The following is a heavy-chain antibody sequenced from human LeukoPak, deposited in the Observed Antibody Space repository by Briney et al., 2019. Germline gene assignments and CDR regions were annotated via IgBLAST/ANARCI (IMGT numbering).Heavy chain of an antibody. Sequence: PGGSLRLSCAASGFTFSTASLHWVRQAPGRGLEWVSAFDTGFGTYYPDSLKGRFTISRDNSKNTLFLQMNSQRAEDTAVYYCAMSSGWWSLDYWGQGTLVTVSS. J-gene: IGHJ4*02. CDR3: AMSSGWWSLDY. V-gene: IGHV3-23*01. D-gene: IGHD6-19*01. CDR2: FDTGFGT. CDR1: GFTFSTAS.